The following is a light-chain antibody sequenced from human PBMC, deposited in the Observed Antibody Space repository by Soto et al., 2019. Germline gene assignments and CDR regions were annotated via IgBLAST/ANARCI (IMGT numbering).Light chain of an antibody. CDR2: EVS. CDR1: SSDVGGNNY. Sequence: QSVLTQPPSASGSPGHSVTISCTGTSSDVGGNNYVSWYQPHPGKAPHLMIYEVSRRPSGVPVRFSGSKSGNTASLTVSGLQAEDEADYYCSSYAGSNNLLFGGGTKLTVL. CDR3: SSYAGSNNLL. V-gene: IGLV2-8*01. J-gene: IGLJ2*01.